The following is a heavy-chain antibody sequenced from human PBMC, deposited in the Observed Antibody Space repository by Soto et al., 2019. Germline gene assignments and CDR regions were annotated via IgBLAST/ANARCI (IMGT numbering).Heavy chain of an antibody. J-gene: IGHJ6*02. V-gene: IGHV4-59*01. CDR1: GGSISSYY. CDR2: IYYSGST. D-gene: IGHD3-10*01. Sequence: SGTLSLTCAVSGGSISSYYWSWIRQPPGKGLEWIGYIYYSGSTNYNPSLKSRVTISVDTSKNQFSLKLSSVTAADTAVYYCARDRQRGKAGMEVWGQGTTVTVSS. CDR3: ARDRQRGKAGMEV.